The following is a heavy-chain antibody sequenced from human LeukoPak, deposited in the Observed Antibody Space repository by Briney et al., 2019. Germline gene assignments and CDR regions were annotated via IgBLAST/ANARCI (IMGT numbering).Heavy chain of an antibody. J-gene: IGHJ4*02. CDR1: GGSFSGYY. D-gene: IGHD1-14*01. V-gene: IGHV4-34*01. CDR3: ARVSREPDY. CDR2: INHSGST. Sequence: SETLSLTCAVYGGSFSGYYWSWIRQPPGKGLEWIGEINHSGSTNYNPSLKSRVTISVDTSKNQLSLKLSSVTAADTAVYYCARVSREPDYWGQGTLVTVSS.